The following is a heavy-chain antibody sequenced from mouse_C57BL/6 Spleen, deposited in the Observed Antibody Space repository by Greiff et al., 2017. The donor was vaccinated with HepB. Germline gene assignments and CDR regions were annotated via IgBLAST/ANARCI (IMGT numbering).Heavy chain of an antibody. J-gene: IGHJ1*03. D-gene: IGHD2-4*01. V-gene: IGHV1-81*01. CDR2: IYPRSGNT. CDR1: GYTFTSYG. Sequence: VQLQQSGAELARPGASVKLSCKASGYTFTSYGISWVKQRTGQGLEWIGEIYPRSGNTYYNEKFKGKATLTADKSSSTAYMELSSLTSEDSAVYFCARNYDYDDWYFDVWGTGTTGTVSS. CDR3: ARNYDYDDWYFDV.